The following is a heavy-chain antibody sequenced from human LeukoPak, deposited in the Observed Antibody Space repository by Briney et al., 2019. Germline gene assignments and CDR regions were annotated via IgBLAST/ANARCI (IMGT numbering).Heavy chain of an antibody. J-gene: IGHJ3*02. Sequence: GGSLRLSCAASGFTFSSYAMSWVRQAPGKGLEWVSAISGSGGSTYYADSVKGRFTISRDNSKNTLYLQMNSLRAEDTAVYYCARTNQYNWNDWNAFDIWGQGTMVTVSS. V-gene: IGHV3-23*01. CDR1: GFTFSSYA. D-gene: IGHD1-20*01. CDR3: ARTNQYNWNDWNAFDI. CDR2: ISGSGGST.